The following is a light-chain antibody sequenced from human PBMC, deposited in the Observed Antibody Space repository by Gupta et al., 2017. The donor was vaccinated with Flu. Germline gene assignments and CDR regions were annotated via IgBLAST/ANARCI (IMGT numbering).Light chain of an antibody. V-gene: IGLV3-1*01. CDR2: QDT. CDR1: DLQKKS. CDR3: QVCDSATNHVV. J-gene: IGLJ2*01. Sequence: YELTQPPSVAVSPRQAATITCTGDDLQKKSDCWYQQQPGQPPILIIYQDTKRPSRLPDRFSGSGSVTTATLTIRGAQAEDAADYDCQVCDSATNHVVFGGGTKLTVL.